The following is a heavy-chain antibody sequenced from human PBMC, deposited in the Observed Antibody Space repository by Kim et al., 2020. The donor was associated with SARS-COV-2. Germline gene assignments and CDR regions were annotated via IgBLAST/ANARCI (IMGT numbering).Heavy chain of an antibody. CDR2: IYSGGST. J-gene: IGHJ6*02. Sequence: GGSLRLSCAASGFTVSNNYMSWVRQAPGKGLEWVSVIYSGGSTNYADSVKGRFTISRDNSKNTLSLQMNSLRAEDTAVYYCARDRLLDTAFPSYYYYGMDVWGQGPTVTVSS. V-gene: IGHV3-66*01. CDR3: ARDRLLDTAFPSYYYYGMDV. D-gene: IGHD5-18*01. CDR1: GFTVSNNY.